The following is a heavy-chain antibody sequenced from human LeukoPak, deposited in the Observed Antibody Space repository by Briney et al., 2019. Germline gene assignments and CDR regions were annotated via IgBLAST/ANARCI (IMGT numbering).Heavy chain of an antibody. CDR2: ISWNSGSI. CDR1: GFTFDDYA. D-gene: IGHD2-2*01. V-gene: IGHV3-9*01. CDR3: AKASSSTSFDY. J-gene: IGHJ4*02. Sequence: GRSLRLSCAASGFTFDDYAMHWVRQAPGKGLEWVSGISWNSGSIGYADSVKGRFTISRDNAKNSLYLQMNSLRAEDTASYYCAKASSSTSFDYWGQGTLVTVSS.